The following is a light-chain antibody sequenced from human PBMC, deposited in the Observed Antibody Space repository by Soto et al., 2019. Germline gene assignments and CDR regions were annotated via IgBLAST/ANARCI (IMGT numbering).Light chain of an antibody. CDR3: QQYNNWPRT. CDR2: GAS. Sequence: EIVLTQSPGTLSLSPGERATLSCRASQSVSNNYLAWYQQKPGQAPRLLIYGASNRATGIPDRFSGSGSGTDFTLTISSLQSEDFAVYYCQQYNNWPRTFGQGTKVDIK. J-gene: IGKJ1*01. CDR1: QSVSNNY. V-gene: IGKV3-20*01.